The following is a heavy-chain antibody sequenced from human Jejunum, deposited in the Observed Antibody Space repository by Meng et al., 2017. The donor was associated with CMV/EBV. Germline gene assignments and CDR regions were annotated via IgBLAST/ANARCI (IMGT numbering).Heavy chain of an antibody. CDR1: GFPFSTYG. Sequence: SGFPFSTYGMHWVRQAPGKGLEWVAVISYDGGNTYYADSVKGRFTISRDNSKNTLYLQMNSLRAEDTAVYYCAKLTDYYYDSSGYVDYWGQGTLVTVSS. CDR2: ISYDGGNT. D-gene: IGHD3-22*01. J-gene: IGHJ4*02. V-gene: IGHV3-30*18. CDR3: AKLTDYYYDSSGYVDY.